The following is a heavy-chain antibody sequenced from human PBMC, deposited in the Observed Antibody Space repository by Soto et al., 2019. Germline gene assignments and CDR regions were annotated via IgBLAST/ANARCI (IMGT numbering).Heavy chain of an antibody. CDR3: ARLGGYVSVGYYYVWDS. D-gene: IGHD3-22*01. Sequence: QLQLQESGPGLVKPSETLSLTCRVSDGSMNSDSSYWGWIRQPPGKGLEWIGVINHSGSTYHNLSLKGRVTVAVDASRSQFPLKLTSMTAADTAVYYWARLGGYVSVGYYYVWDSGGQGTLVTVSS. V-gene: IGHV4-39*01. J-gene: IGHJ4*02. CDR2: INHSGST. CDR1: DGSMNSDSSY.